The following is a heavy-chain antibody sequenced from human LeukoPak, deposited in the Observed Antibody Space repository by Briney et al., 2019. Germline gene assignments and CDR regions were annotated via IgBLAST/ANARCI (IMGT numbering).Heavy chain of an antibody. Sequence: ASVKVSCKVSGDTLTELSTHWVRQAPGKGLEWMGGFDPEHGEMIYAQKLQGRVTMTEDRSTDTAYMELSSLRSEDTAVYYCATGGPWDLLKSWAQGTLVTVSS. CDR1: GDTLTELS. J-gene: IGHJ5*02. D-gene: IGHD3-9*01. V-gene: IGHV1-24*01. CDR3: ATGGPWDLLKS. CDR2: FDPEHGEM.